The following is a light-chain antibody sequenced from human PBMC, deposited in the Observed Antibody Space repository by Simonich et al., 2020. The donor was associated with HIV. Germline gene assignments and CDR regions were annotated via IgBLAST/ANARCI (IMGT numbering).Light chain of an antibody. CDR2: LGS. Sequence: DIVMTQSPLSLPVTPGEPASISCRSSQSLLHSNGYNYLDWYLQKPRQSPQLLIYLGSNRASGGPDRFSGSGSGTDFTLKISRVEAEDVGVYYCMQALQTPYTFGQGTKLEIK. V-gene: IGKV2-28*01. CDR3: MQALQTPYT. CDR1: QSLLHSNGYNY. J-gene: IGKJ2*01.